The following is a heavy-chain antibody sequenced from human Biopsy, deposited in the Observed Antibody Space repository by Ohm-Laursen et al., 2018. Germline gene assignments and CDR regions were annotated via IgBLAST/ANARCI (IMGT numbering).Heavy chain of an antibody. J-gene: IGHJ1*01. CDR1: GGSFTGHY. Sequence: SLTLSLTCTVSGGSFTGHYWTWIRQPPGKGLEWIGHISHTGYTSYKSSLKSRVTISLDTSRKHFSLRLTSLAAADTAVYYCARGSNEYGGLYFPHWGQGTLVTVSS. V-gene: IGHV4-59*11. D-gene: IGHD4-23*01. CDR3: ARGSNEYGGLYFPH. CDR2: ISHTGYT.